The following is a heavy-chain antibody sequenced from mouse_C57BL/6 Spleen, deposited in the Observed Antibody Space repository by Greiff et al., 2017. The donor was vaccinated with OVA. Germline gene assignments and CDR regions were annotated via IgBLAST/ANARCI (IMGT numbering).Heavy chain of an antibody. CDR1: GYTFTSYW. J-gene: IGHJ3*01. V-gene: IGHV1-55*01. Sequence: QVHVKQPGAELVKPGASVKMSCKASGYTFTSYWITWVKQRPGQGLEWIGDIYPGSGSTNYNEKFKSKATLTVDTSSSTAYMQLSSLTSEDSAVYYCARSGSNYEGWFAYWGQGTLVTVSA. CDR2: IYPGSGST. D-gene: IGHD1-1*01. CDR3: ARSGSNYEGWFAY.